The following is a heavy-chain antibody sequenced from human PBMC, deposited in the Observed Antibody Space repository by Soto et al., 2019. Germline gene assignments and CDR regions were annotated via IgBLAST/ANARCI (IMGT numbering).Heavy chain of an antibody. CDR2: INHSGST. CDR1: GGSFSGYY. CDR3: AKGWGGGQLVGY. J-gene: IGHJ4*02. Sequence: QVQLRQWGAGLLKPSETLSLTCAVYGGSFSGYYWSWIRQPPGKGMEYIGEINHSGSTNYNPSLKSRVTISINTSKTQFSLKLSSVTAADTAVYYCAKGWGGGQLVGYWGQGTLVTVSS. V-gene: IGHV4-34*01. D-gene: IGHD6-6*01.